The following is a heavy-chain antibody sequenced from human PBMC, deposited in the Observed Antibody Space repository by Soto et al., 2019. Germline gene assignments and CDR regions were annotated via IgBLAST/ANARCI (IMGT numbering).Heavy chain of an antibody. Sequence: EVQVLESGGGLVQPGGSLRLSCAASGFTFSTYAMSWVRQAPGKGLGWVSTISDSGSTYYADSVKGRFTISRDESKNTLYLEMNSLRAEDTAVYYCATNKGGSYCSRTSCLSSFDSWGQGTLVTVSS. J-gene: IGHJ4*02. D-gene: IGHD2-2*01. CDR2: ISDSGST. V-gene: IGHV3-23*01. CDR1: GFTFSTYA. CDR3: ATNKGGSYCSRTSCLSSFDS.